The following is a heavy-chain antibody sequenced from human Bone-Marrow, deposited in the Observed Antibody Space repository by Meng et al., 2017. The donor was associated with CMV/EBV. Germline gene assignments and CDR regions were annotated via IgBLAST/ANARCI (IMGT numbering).Heavy chain of an antibody. CDR2: VSSSSSYI. CDR3: AREKGTGEVVGATGNCDF. CDR1: GFTFSSYS. Sequence: GGSLRLSCAGSGFTFSSYSMNWVRQAPGKGLEWVSSVSSSSSYIYYADSLKGRFTISRDNAKNSPYLQMDSLTAEDTGVYYCAREKGTGEVVGATGNCDFWGQGTLVTVSS. D-gene: IGHD1-26*01. V-gene: IGHV3-21*01. J-gene: IGHJ4*02.